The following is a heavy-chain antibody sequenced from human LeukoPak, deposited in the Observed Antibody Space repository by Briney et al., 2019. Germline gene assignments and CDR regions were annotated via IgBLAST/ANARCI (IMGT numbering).Heavy chain of an antibody. J-gene: IGHJ4*02. CDR3: ARGVGATRVFDY. D-gene: IGHD1-26*01. Sequence: PSETLSLTCTVSGGSISSTNYYWGWIRQPPGKGLEWIGSIYYSGSTYYNPSLKSRVTISEDTSKNQFSLKLSSVTAADTAVYYCARGVGATRVFDYWGQGTLVTVSS. V-gene: IGHV4-39*07. CDR1: GGSISSTNYY. CDR2: IYYSGST.